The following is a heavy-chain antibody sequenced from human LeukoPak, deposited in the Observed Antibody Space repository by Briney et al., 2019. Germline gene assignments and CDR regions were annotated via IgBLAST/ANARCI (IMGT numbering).Heavy chain of an antibody. Sequence: GASVKVSCKASGYTFTSYYMHWVRQAPGQGLEWMGIINPSGGSTSYAQKFQGRVTMTEDTSTDTAYMELSSLRSEDTAVYYCATVNPLLRYFDWSHTPFDYWGQGTLVTVSS. CDR1: GYTFTSYY. CDR2: INPSGGST. V-gene: IGHV1-46*01. CDR3: ATVNPLLRYFDWSHTPFDY. J-gene: IGHJ4*02. D-gene: IGHD3-9*01.